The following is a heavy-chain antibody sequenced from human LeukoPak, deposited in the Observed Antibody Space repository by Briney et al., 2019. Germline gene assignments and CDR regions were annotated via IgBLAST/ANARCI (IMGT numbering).Heavy chain of an antibody. V-gene: IGHV4-59*08. CDR2: IYHSGST. CDR1: GGSISSYY. J-gene: IGHJ5*02. Sequence: SETLSLTCTVSGGSISSYYWSWIRQPPGKGLEWIGSIYHSGSTYYNPSLKSRVTISVDTSKNQFSLKLSSVTAADTAVYCCASQSLESSFDPWGQGTLVTVSS. CDR3: ASQSLESSFDP.